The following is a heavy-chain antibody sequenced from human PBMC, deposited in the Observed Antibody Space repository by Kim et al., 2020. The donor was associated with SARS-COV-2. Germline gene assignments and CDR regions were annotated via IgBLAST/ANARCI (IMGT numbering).Heavy chain of an antibody. V-gene: IGHV4-31*03. Sequence: SETLSLTCTVSGGSISSGGYYWSWIRQHPGKGLEWIGYIYYSGSTYYNPSLKSRVTISVDTSKNQFSLKLSSVTAADTAVYYCARDRYSSNKRITMVRGVISGFDPGGQGTLVSVSS. J-gene: IGHJ5*02. CDR1: GGSISSGGYY. CDR3: ARDRYSSNKRITMVRGVISGFDP. D-gene: IGHD3-10*01. CDR2: IYYSGST.